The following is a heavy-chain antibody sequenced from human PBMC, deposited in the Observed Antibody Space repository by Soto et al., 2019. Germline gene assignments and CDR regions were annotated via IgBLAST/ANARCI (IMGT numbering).Heavy chain of an antibody. Sequence: GGSLRLSCAASGFTFDDYTMHWVRQAPGKGLEWVSLISWDGGSTYYADSVKGRFTISRDNSKNSLYLQMNSLRTEDTALYYCAKDIGGYYDSSGYFDYWGQGTLVTVSS. J-gene: IGHJ4*02. CDR2: ISWDGGST. D-gene: IGHD3-22*01. CDR3: AKDIGGYYDSSGYFDY. CDR1: GFTFDDYT. V-gene: IGHV3-43*01.